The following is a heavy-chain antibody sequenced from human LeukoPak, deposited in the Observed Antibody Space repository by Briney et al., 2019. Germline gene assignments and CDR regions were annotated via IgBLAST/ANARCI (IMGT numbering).Heavy chain of an antibody. CDR3: AKYTSGWGRGAFDI. CDR2: IYYSGST. J-gene: IGHJ3*02. V-gene: IGHV4-59*08. CDR1: GGSISTYY. Sequence: SETLSLTCTVSGGSISTYYWSWIRQPPGKGLEWIGYIYYSGSTNYNPSLKSRVTISVDTPKNQFSLKLSSVTAADTAVYYCAKYTSGWGRGAFDIWGQGTMVTVSS. D-gene: IGHD6-19*01.